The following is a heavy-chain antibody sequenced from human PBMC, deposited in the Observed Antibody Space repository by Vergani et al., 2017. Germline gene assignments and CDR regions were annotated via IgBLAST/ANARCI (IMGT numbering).Heavy chain of an antibody. D-gene: IGHD5-18*01. Sequence: QVQLVESGGGVVQPGRSLRLSCAASGFTFSSYAMHWVRQAPGKGLEWVAVISYDGSNKYYADSVKGRFTISRDNSKKTLYLQMNSLRAEDTAVYYCAKGLQLWLGGYFDYWGQGTLVTVSS. V-gene: IGHV3-30-3*01. CDR1: GFTFSSYA. J-gene: IGHJ4*02. CDR3: AKGLQLWLGGYFDY. CDR2: ISYDGSNK.